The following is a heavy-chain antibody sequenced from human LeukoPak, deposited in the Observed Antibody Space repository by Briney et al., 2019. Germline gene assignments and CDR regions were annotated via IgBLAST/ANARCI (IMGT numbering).Heavy chain of an antibody. Sequence: GGSLRLSCAASGFTVSGNYMSWVRQAPGKGLEWVSVIYSGGSTYYAGSVRGRFTISRDNSKNTLYLQMNNLRPEDTAVYYCAVVIQPSRASDYWGQGTLVTVSS. CDR1: GFTVSGNY. D-gene: IGHD3-22*01. CDR3: AVVIQPSRASDY. J-gene: IGHJ4*02. CDR2: IYSGGST. V-gene: IGHV3-66*02.